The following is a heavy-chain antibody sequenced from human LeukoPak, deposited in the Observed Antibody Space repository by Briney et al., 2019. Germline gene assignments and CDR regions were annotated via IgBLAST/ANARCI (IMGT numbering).Heavy chain of an antibody. CDR1: GYTLTGYY. J-gene: IGHJ4*02. Sequence: ASVKVSCKASGYTLTGYYMHWMRQAPGQGLEWMGWIIPDSGGTYYAQKFQGRVTMTRDTSISTAYMELSRLRPDDTAVYYCARGYSRGSSYYFDYWGQGTLVTVSS. CDR2: IIPDSGGT. V-gene: IGHV1-2*02. CDR3: ARGYSRGSSYYFDY. D-gene: IGHD6-19*01.